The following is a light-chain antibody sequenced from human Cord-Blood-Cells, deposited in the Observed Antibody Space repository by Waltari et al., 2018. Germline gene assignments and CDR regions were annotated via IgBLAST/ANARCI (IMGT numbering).Light chain of an antibody. CDR1: QSISSN. Sequence: DIQMTQSPSSLSASVGDRVTITCRASQSISSNLNWYQQKPGNAPKLLIYAASSLQSGVPSRFSGSGSGTDFTLTISSLPPEDFATYYCQQSYSTPTFGGGTKVEIK. CDR3: QQSYSTPT. V-gene: IGKV1-39*01. CDR2: AAS. J-gene: IGKJ4*01.